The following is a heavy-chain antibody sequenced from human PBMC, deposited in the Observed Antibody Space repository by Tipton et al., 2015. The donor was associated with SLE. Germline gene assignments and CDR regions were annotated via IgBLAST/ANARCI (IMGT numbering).Heavy chain of an antibody. Sequence: TLSLTCAVSGGSITTNGYYWTWIRQHPGKGLEWIGYIYHTGTTYYNPSLKSRVTISVDTSKNQFSLTLRSVTAADTAVYYCARSVLIVYDAFDIWGQGTKVIVSS. CDR2: IYHTGTT. J-gene: IGHJ3*02. V-gene: IGHV4-31*11. CDR1: GGSITTNGYY. D-gene: IGHD2/OR15-2a*01. CDR3: ARSVLIVYDAFDI.